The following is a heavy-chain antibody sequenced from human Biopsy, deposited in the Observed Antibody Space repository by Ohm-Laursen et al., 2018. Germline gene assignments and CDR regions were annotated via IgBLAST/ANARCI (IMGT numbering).Heavy chain of an antibody. Sequence: GSLRLSCTASGFKFSTYVMSWVRQAPGKGLEWISYISRSSSTIYYADSVEGRFTISRDNGKNSMFLQMSSLTAEDTAVYFCARGVYDTTEFFFGLDVWGQGTTVTVSS. CDR1: GFKFSTYV. CDR3: ARGVYDTTEFFFGLDV. CDR2: ISRSSSTI. J-gene: IGHJ6*02. D-gene: IGHD5/OR15-5a*01. V-gene: IGHV3-48*01.